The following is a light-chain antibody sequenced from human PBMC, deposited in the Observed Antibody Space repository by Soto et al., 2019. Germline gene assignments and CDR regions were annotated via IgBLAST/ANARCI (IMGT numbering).Light chain of an antibody. CDR2: GAS. Sequence: EIVMMQSPVTLSVSPGERVTLSCRASQSVSSNLAWYQQKSGQAPRLLIYGASTRATGIPARFSGSGSGTEFTLTISSLQSEDFAIYYCQQYNNWPPVTFGQGTRLEIK. J-gene: IGKJ5*01. CDR1: QSVSSN. CDR3: QQYNNWPPVT. V-gene: IGKV3-15*01.